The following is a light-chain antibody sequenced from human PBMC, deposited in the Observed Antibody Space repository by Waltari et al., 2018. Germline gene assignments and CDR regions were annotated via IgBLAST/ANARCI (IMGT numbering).Light chain of an antibody. V-gene: IGKV3-20*01. J-gene: IGKJ3*01. CDR1: QSVSSSY. Sequence: EIVLTQSPGTLSLSPGERATLSCRASQSVSSSYLAWYQQQPGPAARLLIYGASSRATGIPDRFSGSGSGTDFTLTISRLEPEDFAVYYCQQYGSSPFGFGPGTKVDIK. CDR2: GAS. CDR3: QQYGSSPFG.